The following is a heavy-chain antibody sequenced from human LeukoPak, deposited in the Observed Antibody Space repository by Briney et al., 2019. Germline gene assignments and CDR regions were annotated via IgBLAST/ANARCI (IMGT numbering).Heavy chain of an antibody. J-gene: IGHJ4*02. CDR2: ISAYNSAYNGNT. V-gene: IGHV1-18*01. D-gene: IGHD3-10*01. CDR1: GYTFINYG. Sequence: GASVKGSCKASGYTFINYGITWVRQAPGQGLEWMGWISAYNSAYNGNTHYAQKLQGRVTMTTDTSTNTGYMELRSLRSDDTAVYYCARDLEGYHYGSGNYPQWGQGTLITVSS. CDR3: ARDLEGYHYGSGNYPQ.